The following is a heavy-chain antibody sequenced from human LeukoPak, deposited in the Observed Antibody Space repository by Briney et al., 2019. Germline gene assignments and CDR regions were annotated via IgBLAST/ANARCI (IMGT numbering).Heavy chain of an antibody. CDR3: ARLDPNNYGYVPDY. V-gene: IGHV4-59*01. D-gene: IGHD3-16*01. Sequence: SETLSLTCTVSGGSISSYYWSWIRQPPGKGLEWIGYIDYSGSNNYNPSLKSRVTISVDTSKNQFSLKIYSVTIADTAVYYCARLDPNNYGYVPDYWGQGTLVTVSS. CDR2: IDYSGSN. J-gene: IGHJ4*02. CDR1: GGSISSYY.